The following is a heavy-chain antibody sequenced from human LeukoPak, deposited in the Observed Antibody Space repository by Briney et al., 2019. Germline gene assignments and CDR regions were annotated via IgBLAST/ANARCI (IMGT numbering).Heavy chain of an antibody. CDR1: GGTFSSYA. D-gene: IGHD3-16*01. Sequence: GASVKVSCKASGGTFSSYAISWVRQAPGQGLEWMGIINPSGGSTSYAQKFQGRVTMTRDTSTSTVYMELSSLRSEDTAVYYCARDPPAYYDYVWGSYPDYWGQGTLVTVSS. CDR2: INPSGGST. CDR3: ARDPPAYYDYVWGSYPDY. J-gene: IGHJ4*02. V-gene: IGHV1-46*01.